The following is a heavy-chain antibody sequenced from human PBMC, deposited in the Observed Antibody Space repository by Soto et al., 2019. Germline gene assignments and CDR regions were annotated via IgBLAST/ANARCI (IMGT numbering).Heavy chain of an antibody. J-gene: IGHJ6*02. CDR1: GFTFSSYA. CDR2: ISGSVVST. Sequence: PGGSLRLSCAAPGFTFSSYAMSWVRQAPGKGLEWVSAISGSVVSTYYADSVKGRFTISRDNSKKTLYLQMNSLRAEDTAVYYCAKGSSSGWAYYYYGLDVWGQGTTVTVSS. D-gene: IGHD3-22*01. V-gene: IGHV3-23*01. CDR3: AKGSSSGWAYYYYGLDV.